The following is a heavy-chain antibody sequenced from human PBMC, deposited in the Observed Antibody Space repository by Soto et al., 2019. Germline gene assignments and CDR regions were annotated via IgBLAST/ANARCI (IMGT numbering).Heavy chain of an antibody. CDR2: ISYDGSNK. CDR3: ARGVDSSSWSFVLYYYYGMDV. V-gene: IGHV3-30-3*01. D-gene: IGHD6-13*01. Sequence: QVQLVESGGGVVQPGRSLRLSCAASGFTFSSYAMHWVRQAPGKGLEWVAVISYDGSNKYYADSVKGRFTISRDNSKSTLYLQMNSLRAEDTAVYYCARGVDSSSWSFVLYYYYGMDVWGQGTTVTVSS. CDR1: GFTFSSYA. J-gene: IGHJ6*02.